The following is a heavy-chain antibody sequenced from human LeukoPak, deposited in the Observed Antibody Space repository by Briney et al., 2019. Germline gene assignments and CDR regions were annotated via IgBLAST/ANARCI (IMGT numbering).Heavy chain of an antibody. CDR1: GFTFSSYS. J-gene: IGHJ4*02. CDR3: ARDPTSPLAATHPDY. CDR2: ISSSSSYI. D-gene: IGHD2-15*01. V-gene: IGHV3-21*01. Sequence: GGSLRLSYAASGFTFSSYSMNWVRQAPGKGLEWVSSISSSSSYIYYADSVKGRFTISRDNAKNSLYLQMNSLRAEDTAVYYCARDPTSPLAATHPDYWGQGTLVTVSS.